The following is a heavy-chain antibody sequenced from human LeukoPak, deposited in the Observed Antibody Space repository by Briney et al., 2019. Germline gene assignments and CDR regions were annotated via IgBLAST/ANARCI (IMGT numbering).Heavy chain of an antibody. Sequence: TGGSLRLSCAASGFTFSSYEMNWVRQAPGKGLEWVSYISRSGTTIYYADSVKGRFTISRDNAKNSLYLQMNSLRAEDTAVYYCATNNYWSFDYWGQGTLVTVSS. CDR3: ATNNYWSFDY. V-gene: IGHV3-48*03. CDR1: GFTFSSYE. CDR2: ISRSGTTI. D-gene: IGHD1-1*01. J-gene: IGHJ4*02.